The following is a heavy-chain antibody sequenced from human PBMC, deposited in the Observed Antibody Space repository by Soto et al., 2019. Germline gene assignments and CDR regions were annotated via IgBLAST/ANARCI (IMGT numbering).Heavy chain of an antibody. CDR3: ARRYYGSGSYLN. Sequence: LSLTCTVSGGSISSSSYYWGWIRQPPGKGLEWIGSIYYSGSTYYNPSLKSRVTISVDTSKNQFSLKLSSVTAADTAVYYCARRYYGSGSYLNWGQGTLVTVSS. V-gene: IGHV4-39*01. D-gene: IGHD3-10*01. CDR1: GGSISSSSYY. CDR2: IYYSGST. J-gene: IGHJ4*02.